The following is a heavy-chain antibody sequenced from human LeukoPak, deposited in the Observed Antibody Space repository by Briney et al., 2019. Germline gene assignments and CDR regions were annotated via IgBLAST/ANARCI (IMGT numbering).Heavy chain of an antibody. V-gene: IGHV5-51*01. Sequence: GESLKISCKGSGYSFTSYWIGWVRQMPGKGLEWMGIIYPGDSDTRYSPSFQGQVTISADKSISTAYLQWSSLKASDTAMYYCARRRLGIVSVPDAFDIWGQGTMVTVSS. D-gene: IGHD7-27*01. CDR2: IYPGDSDT. J-gene: IGHJ3*02. CDR3: ARRRLGIVSVPDAFDI. CDR1: GYSFTSYW.